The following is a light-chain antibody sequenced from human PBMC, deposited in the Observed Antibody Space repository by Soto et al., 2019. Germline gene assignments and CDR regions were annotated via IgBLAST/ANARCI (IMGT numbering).Light chain of an antibody. CDR2: LNSDGSL. J-gene: IGLJ2*01. CDR3: QTRGTDVV. V-gene: IGLV4-69*01. CDR1: SEHRTYA. Sequence: QLVLTQSPSASASLGAAVKLTCTLSSEHRTYAVAWYQQPPEKGPRYLMKLNSDGSLIKGDGIPDRFSGSSSGTERYLTISSLQSDDEGDYYCQTRGTDVVFGGGTKLTVL.